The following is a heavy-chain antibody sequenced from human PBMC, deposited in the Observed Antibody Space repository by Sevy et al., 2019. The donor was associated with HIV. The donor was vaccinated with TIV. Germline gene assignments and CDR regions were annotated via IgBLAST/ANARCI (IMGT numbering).Heavy chain of an antibody. CDR2: ISSDSTTI. CDR3: ARNCYDDYIIDS. CDR1: GFTFTSYS. J-gene: IGHJ4*02. V-gene: IGHV3-48*02. D-gene: IGHD4-17*01. Sequence: GSLRLSCAASGFTFTSYSMNWVRQAPGKGLEWISYISSDSTTIYDVESVKGRFTISRDNANNALYLQMISLRDEDTAVYYCARNCYDDYIIDSWGQGTPVTVSS.